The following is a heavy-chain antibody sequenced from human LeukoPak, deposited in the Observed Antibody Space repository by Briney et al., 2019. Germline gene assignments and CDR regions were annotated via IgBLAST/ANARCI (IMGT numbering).Heavy chain of an antibody. Sequence: GGSLRLSCTASGFTFTNYWMSWVRQDPGKGLMWLSRISGDGSDTTYVDSVKGRFTISRDNAKNTVYLQMNSLRAEDTGVYYCARVNHLIVSGGTPLLDYWGRGTLVTVSS. CDR1: GFTFTNYW. CDR3: ARVNHLIVSGGTPLLDY. D-gene: IGHD6-19*01. J-gene: IGHJ4*02. CDR2: ISGDGSDT. V-gene: IGHV3-74*03.